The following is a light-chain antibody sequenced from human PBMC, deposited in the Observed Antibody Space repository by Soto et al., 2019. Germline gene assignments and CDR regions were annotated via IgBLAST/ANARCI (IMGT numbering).Light chain of an antibody. J-gene: IGLJ1*01. CDR1: SSDVGGYDY. V-gene: IGLV2-8*01. CDR2: EVS. CDR3: SSYAGNTKGV. Sequence: QSVLTQPPSACGSARQSVTISCTGTSSDVGGYDYVSWYQQHPGKAPKLMIFEVSKRPSGVPDRFSGSKSGNTASLTVSGLQAEDEADYYCSSYAGNTKGVFGTGTKLTVL.